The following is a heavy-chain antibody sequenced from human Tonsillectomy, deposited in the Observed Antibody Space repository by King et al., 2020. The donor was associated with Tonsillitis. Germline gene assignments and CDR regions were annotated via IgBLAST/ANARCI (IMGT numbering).Heavy chain of an antibody. CDR1: GFTFSSYS. CDR2: ISSSSSYI. CDR3: TRGHCSSTSCYNGVDY. Sequence: VQLVESGGGLVKPGGSLRLSCAASGFTFSSYSMNWVRQAPGKGLEWVSSISSSSSYIYYGESGKGRFTIARDNAKNSLYLQMNSLRAEDTALYYCTRGHCSSTSCYNGVDYWGQGTLVTVSS. J-gene: IGHJ4*02. V-gene: IGHV3-21*01. D-gene: IGHD2-2*02.